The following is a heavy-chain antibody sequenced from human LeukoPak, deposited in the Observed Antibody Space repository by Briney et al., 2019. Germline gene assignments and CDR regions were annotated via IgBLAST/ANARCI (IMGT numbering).Heavy chain of an antibody. J-gene: IGHJ6*02. CDR1: GYTFTSYC. D-gene: IGHD5-18*01. V-gene: IGHV1-46*01. Sequence: ASVKVSCKASGYTFTSYCMHWVRQAPGQGLEWMGIINPSGGSTSYAQKFQGRVTMTRDTSTSTVYMELSSLRSEDTAVYYCARDLFPIQLWFYYGMDVWGQGTTVTVSS. CDR3: ARDLFPIQLWFYYGMDV. CDR2: INPSGGST.